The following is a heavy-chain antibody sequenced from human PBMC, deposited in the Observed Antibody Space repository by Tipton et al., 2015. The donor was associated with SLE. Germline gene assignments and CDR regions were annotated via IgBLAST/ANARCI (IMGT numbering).Heavy chain of an antibody. D-gene: IGHD2-21*01. CDR3: AKGISRNYYFYNVMYV. Sequence: GSLRLSWAASGFTFSSYAMSWVRQAPGKGLEWVSAISGSGGSTYYADSVKGRVTISRDNSKNTLYLQMNSLRAEDTAVYYCAKGISRNYYFYNVMYVWGQGTTPPVSS. CDR2: ISGSGGST. V-gene: IGHV3-23*01. CDR1: GFTFSSYA. J-gene: IGHJ6*02.